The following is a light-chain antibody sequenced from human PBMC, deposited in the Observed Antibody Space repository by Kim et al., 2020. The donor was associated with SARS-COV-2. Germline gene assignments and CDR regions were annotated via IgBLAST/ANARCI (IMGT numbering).Light chain of an antibody. Sequence: PGQSVTMSSTGSSSDVGAYENVSWYQQHPGKAPKVMISQVSKRSSGVPDRFSGSKSGNTASLTVSGLQAEDEADYYCCSYARTSYVFGTGTKVTVL. V-gene: IGLV2-8*01. CDR3: CSYARTSYV. CDR1: SSDVGAYEN. CDR2: QVS. J-gene: IGLJ1*01.